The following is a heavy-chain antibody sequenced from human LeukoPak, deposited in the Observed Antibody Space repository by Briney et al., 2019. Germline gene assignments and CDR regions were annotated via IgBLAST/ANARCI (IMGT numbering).Heavy chain of an antibody. V-gene: IGHV3-7*01. Sequence: GGSLRLSCAASGFTFSSYWMSWVRQAPGKGLEWVANIKQDGSEKYYVDSVKGRFTISRDNAKNSLYLQMNSLRAEDTAVYYCARVMRQQLVPPHFDYWGQGTLVTVST. CDR1: GFTFSSYW. CDR3: ARVMRQQLVPPHFDY. J-gene: IGHJ4*02. CDR2: IKQDGSEK. D-gene: IGHD6-13*01.